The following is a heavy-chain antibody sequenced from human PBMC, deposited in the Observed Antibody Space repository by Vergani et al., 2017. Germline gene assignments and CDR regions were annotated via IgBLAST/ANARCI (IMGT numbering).Heavy chain of an antibody. CDR2: IYYSGST. CDR1: GGSISSYY. D-gene: IGHD3-22*01. CDR3: ARESGSYYYDSSGYYTDDAFDI. Sequence: QVQLQESGPGLVKPSETLSLTCTVSGGSISSYYWSWIRQPPGKGLEWIGYIYYSGSTNYNTSLKSRVTISVDTSKNPFSLKLSSVTAADTAVYYCARESGSYYYDSSGYYTDDAFDIWGQGTMVTVS. J-gene: IGHJ3*02. V-gene: IGHV4-59*01.